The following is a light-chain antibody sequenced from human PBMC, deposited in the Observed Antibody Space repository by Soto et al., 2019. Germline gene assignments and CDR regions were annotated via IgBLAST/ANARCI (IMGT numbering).Light chain of an antibody. J-gene: IGKJ4*01. Sequence: EIVMTQSPATLSVSPGERATLSCRASQSVRSSFLAWYQQKPGQAPSLLIYGASTRATGILARFSGSGSGTEFTLTINSLQSEDFAVYYCQQYSNWPLTFGGGTKVDLK. CDR1: QSVRSSF. CDR3: QQYSNWPLT. V-gene: IGKV3-15*01. CDR2: GAS.